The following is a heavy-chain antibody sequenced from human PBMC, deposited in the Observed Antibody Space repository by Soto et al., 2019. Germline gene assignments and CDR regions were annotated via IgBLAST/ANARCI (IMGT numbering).Heavy chain of an antibody. CDR1: GFTFSSYA. V-gene: IGHV3-23*01. CDR3: ARRSSGWYFDY. J-gene: IGHJ4*02. Sequence: GSLRLSCAASGFTFSSYAMNWVRQAPGKGLEWVSAISGSDGSTYYADSVKGRFTISRDNSKNTLYLQMNSLRAEDTAVYYCARRSSGWYFDYWGQGTLVTVSS. CDR2: ISGSDGST. D-gene: IGHD6-19*01.